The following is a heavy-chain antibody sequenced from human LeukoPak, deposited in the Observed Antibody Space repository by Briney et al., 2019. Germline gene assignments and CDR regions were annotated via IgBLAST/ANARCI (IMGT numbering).Heavy chain of an antibody. CDR3: ARVHRGSGRTDAFDI. D-gene: IGHD3-10*01. J-gene: IGHJ3*02. Sequence: PSETLSLTCTVSGGSISSYYWSWIRQPPGKGLEWIGYIYYSGSTNYNASLKSRVTISVDTSKNQFSLELTSVTAADTAVYYCARVHRGSGRTDAFDIWGQGTMVTVSS. CDR1: GGSISSYY. V-gene: IGHV4-59*01. CDR2: IYYSGST.